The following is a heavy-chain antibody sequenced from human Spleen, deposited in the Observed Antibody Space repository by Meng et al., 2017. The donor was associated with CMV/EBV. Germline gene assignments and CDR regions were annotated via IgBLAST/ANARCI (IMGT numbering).Heavy chain of an antibody. CDR1: EFTFSSYN. Sequence: GGSLRLSCVASEFTFSSYNMNWVRQALGKGLEWVAVISYDGSNKYYADSVKGRFTISRDNSENTLFLQMNSLRAEDTAVYYCARDSGGYPGDYWGQGTLVTVSS. CDR2: ISYDGSNK. J-gene: IGHJ4*02. D-gene: IGHD5-12*01. CDR3: ARDSGGYPGDY. V-gene: IGHV3-30-3*01.